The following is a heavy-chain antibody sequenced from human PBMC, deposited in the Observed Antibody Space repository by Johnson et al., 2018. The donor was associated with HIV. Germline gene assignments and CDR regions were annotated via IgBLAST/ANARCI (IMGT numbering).Heavy chain of an antibody. CDR2: IGTAGDT. Sequence: VQLVESGGGLVQPGGSLRLSCAASGFTFSSYDMHWVRQATGKGLEWVSAIGTAGDTYYPGSVKGRFTISRDNSKNTLYLQMNSLRAEDTGVYYCARDNSRSWFDYDAFDIWGQGTTVTVSS. CDR1: GFTFSSYD. D-gene: IGHD6-13*01. V-gene: IGHV3-13*01. CDR3: ARDNSRSWFDYDAFDI. J-gene: IGHJ3*02.